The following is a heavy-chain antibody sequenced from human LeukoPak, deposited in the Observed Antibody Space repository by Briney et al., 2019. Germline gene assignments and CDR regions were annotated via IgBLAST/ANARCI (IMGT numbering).Heavy chain of an antibody. V-gene: IGHV4-59*08. CDR2: VYHSGSA. CDR3: ARRGYYGSGAYDT. CDR1: GGSLNSYY. D-gene: IGHD3-10*01. J-gene: IGHJ3*01. Sequence: SETLSLTCTVSGGSLNSYYWGWIRQPPGKGPEWIGYVYHSGSAIYNPSLESQVTISVDRSKNQFSLNLSSVTAADTAVYYCARRGYYGSGAYDTWGQGTMFIVSS.